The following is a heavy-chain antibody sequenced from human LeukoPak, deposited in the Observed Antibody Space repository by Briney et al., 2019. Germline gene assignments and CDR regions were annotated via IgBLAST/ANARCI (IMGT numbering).Heavy chain of an antibody. J-gene: IGHJ4*02. D-gene: IGHD3-3*01. V-gene: IGHV4-38-2*02. CDR2: IYQSGGT. CDR3: ARQSAYNPYYAFDS. CDR1: GYSISSRYF. Sequence: SETLSLTCTVSGYSISSRYFWGWIRQPPGKGLEWIGSIYQSGGTYYNPSLKSRVTISVDTSKDQFSVKLTSVTAADTAVYFCARQSAYNPYYAFDSWGQGTLVTVSS.